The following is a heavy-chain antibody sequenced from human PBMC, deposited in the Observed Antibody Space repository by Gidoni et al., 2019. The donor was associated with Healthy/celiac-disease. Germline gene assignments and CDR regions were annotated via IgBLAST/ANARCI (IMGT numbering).Heavy chain of an antibody. CDR1: GGSISRRSYY. D-gene: IGHD3-3*01. CDR2: IYYSGST. Sequence: QLQLQESGPGLVKPSETLSLTCTVSGGSISRRSYYWGWIRQPPGQGLEWIGSIYYSGSTYYNPSLKSRVTISVDTSKNQFSLKLSSVTAADTAVYYCATYDFWSGYRRVFDPWGQGTLVTVSS. J-gene: IGHJ5*02. V-gene: IGHV4-39*07. CDR3: ATYDFWSGYRRVFDP.